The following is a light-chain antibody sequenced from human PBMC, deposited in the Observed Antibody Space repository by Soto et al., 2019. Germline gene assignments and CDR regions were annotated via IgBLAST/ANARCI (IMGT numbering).Light chain of an antibody. CDR3: AAWDDSLSAWV. Sequence: QSVLTQPPSASGTPGQWVTISCTGSSSNIGINYVYWYQQYPGTAPRLLIYSNTQRPSGVPDRFSGSKSVASASLAISGLRSADEADYYCAAWDDSLSAWVFGGGTKVTVL. J-gene: IGLJ3*02. V-gene: IGLV1-47*02. CDR2: SNT. CDR1: SSNIGINY.